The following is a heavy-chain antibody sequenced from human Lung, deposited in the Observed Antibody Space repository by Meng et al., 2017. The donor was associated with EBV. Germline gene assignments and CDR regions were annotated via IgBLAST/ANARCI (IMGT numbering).Heavy chain of an antibody. CDR1: GFIFSDYS. J-gene: IGHJ1*01. Sequence: EVQLVESGGGLVKPGGSLRLSCTASGFIFSDYSMNWVRQAPGKGLEWVSSISSNSRYIYQPDSVKGRFTISRDNVQNSLYLQMHSLRAEDTAVYYCARDFLRADYHSGSPSVWCQGTLVTVSS. D-gene: IGHD3-10*01. CDR2: ISSNSRYI. CDR3: ARDFLRADYHSGSPSV. V-gene: IGHV3-21*01.